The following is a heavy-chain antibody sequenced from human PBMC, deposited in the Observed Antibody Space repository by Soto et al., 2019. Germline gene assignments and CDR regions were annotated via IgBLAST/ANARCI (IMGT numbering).Heavy chain of an antibody. J-gene: IGHJ2*01. Sequence: PGGSLRLSCAASGFTFSDYYMNWIRQAPGKGLEWISYISSTSSYTNYADSVKGRFTVSRDNAKHTVYLHVNSLRAEDTAVYFCAKDAGQSDWYFDLWGRGTLVTVSS. D-gene: IGHD6-19*01. CDR3: AKDAGQSDWYFDL. V-gene: IGHV3-11*06. CDR2: ISSTSSYT. CDR1: GFTFSDYY.